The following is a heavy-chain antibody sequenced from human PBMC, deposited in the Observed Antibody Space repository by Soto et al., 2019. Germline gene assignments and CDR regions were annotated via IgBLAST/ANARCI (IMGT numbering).Heavy chain of an antibody. D-gene: IGHD3-16*01. CDR3: AKLVELGGSFDI. Sequence: QAQLVESGGGVVQPGRSLRLSCEASGFTFRSHAMHWVRQTPGKGLEWVAVISYDATNKYYADSVKGRFTISRDNSENTLHLQMNSLSAEDTAAYYCAKLVELGGSFDILGQGLVVTVSS. CDR1: GFTFRSHA. J-gene: IGHJ3*02. CDR2: ISYDATNK. V-gene: IGHV3-30*18.